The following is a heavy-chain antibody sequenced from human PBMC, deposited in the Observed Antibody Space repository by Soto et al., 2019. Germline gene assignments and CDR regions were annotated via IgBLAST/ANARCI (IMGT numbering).Heavy chain of an antibody. J-gene: IGHJ3*02. CDR2: TIPVFNTA. CDR1: GGTLSEHG. D-gene: IGHD3-10*01. CDR3: ARGVYGSGNYYTGPSAFDI. V-gene: IGHV1-69*06. Sequence: QVQLEQSGAEVKKPGSSVKISCKASGGTLSEHGVSWLRQAPGQGLEWVGGTIPVFNTAKYALKFQGRVTIAADKSTNIAYMELGSLRSDDTAFYYCARGVYGSGNYYTGPSAFDIWGQGTLVIVSS.